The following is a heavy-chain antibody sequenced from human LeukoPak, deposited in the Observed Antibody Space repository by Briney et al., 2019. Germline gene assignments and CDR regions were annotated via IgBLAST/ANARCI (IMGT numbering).Heavy chain of an antibody. CDR3: ARVNYDFWSAIFWNYMDV. V-gene: IGHV1-69*13. Sequence: ASVKVSCKASGGTFSSYAISWVRQAPGQGLEWMGGIIPIFGTANYAQKFQGRVTITADESTSPAYMELSSLGSEDTAVYYCARVNYDFWSAIFWNYMDVWGKGTTVTVSS. D-gene: IGHD3-3*01. CDR2: IIPIFGTA. J-gene: IGHJ6*03. CDR1: GGTFSSYA.